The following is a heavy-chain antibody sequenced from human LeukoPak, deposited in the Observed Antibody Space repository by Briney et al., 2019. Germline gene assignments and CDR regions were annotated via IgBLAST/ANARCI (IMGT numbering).Heavy chain of an antibody. Sequence: SVKVSCKASGGTFSSYAISWVRQTPGQGLEWMGGIIPIFGTSNYAQKFQGRVTITADESTSTAYMELSSLRYEDTAVYYCASRDIVVVPAAMRRDYYYYGMDVWGQGTTVTVSS. CDR2: IIPIFGTS. CDR1: GGTFSSYA. J-gene: IGHJ6*02. D-gene: IGHD2-2*01. CDR3: ASRDIVVVPAAMRRDYYYYGMDV. V-gene: IGHV1-69*01.